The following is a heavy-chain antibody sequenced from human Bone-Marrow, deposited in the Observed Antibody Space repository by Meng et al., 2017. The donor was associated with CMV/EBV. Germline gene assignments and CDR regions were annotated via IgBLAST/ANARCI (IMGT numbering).Heavy chain of an antibody. CDR1: GYSFPGYY. Sequence: CKDSGYSFPGYYMHWVRQAPGQGLEWVGWINPNSGDTSYAQKFQDRVTMTRDTSINTAYMELSSLTSHDTAMYYCAKAGYGDYGVDYWGQGTLVTVSS. V-gene: IGHV1-2*02. D-gene: IGHD4-17*01. CDR2: INPNSGDT. J-gene: IGHJ4*02. CDR3: AKAGYGDYGVDY.